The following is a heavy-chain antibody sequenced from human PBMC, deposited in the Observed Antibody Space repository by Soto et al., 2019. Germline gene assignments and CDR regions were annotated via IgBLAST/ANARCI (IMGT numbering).Heavy chain of an antibody. V-gene: IGHV3-30*18. Sequence: GSLRLSCAASGFTFSSYGMHWVRQAPGKGLEWVAVISYDGSNKYYADSVKGRFTISRDNSKNTLYLQMNSLRAEDTAVYYCAKDLARYYGMDVWGQGTTVTVSS. CDR1: GFTFSSYG. J-gene: IGHJ6*02. CDR3: AKDLARYYGMDV. CDR2: ISYDGSNK.